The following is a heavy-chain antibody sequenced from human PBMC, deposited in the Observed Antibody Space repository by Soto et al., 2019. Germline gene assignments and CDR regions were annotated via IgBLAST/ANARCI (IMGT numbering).Heavy chain of an antibody. V-gene: IGHV3-7*01. J-gene: IGHJ4*02. D-gene: IGHD3-3*01. CDR3: ARDFTVVGGVIIRPGYFGY. CDR2: IKQDGSQK. CDR1: GFTFSNNW. Sequence: PGGSRRFSCAASGFTFSNNWMSWARQAPGKGLEWVATIKQDGSQKYYADSVKGRFTISRDAAKNSLYRQINSVRAEETALYYFARDFTVVGGVIIRPGYFGYCGQGSLVTASS.